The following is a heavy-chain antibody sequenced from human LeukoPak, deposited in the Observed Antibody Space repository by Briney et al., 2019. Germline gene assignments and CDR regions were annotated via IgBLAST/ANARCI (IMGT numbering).Heavy chain of an antibody. V-gene: IGHV1-2*02. CDR1: GYTFTGYY. CDR2: INPNSGGT. J-gene: IGHJ6*03. CDR3: ARGLTTPYYHYYMDV. D-gene: IGHD4-11*01. Sequence: ASMKVSCKASGYTFTGYYMHWVRQAPGEGLEWMAWINPNSGGTNYAQKFQGRVTMTRDTSISTAYMELSRLRSDDTAVYYCARGLTTPYYHYYMDVWGKGTTVTVSS.